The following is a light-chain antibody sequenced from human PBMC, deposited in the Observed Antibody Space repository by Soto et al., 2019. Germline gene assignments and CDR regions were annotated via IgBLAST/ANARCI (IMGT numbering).Light chain of an antibody. CDR2: DAS. CDR1: QSISSW. V-gene: IGKV1-5*01. CDR3: QQYNSYSGT. Sequence: DIQMTQYPSTLSASVGDRVTITCRASQSISSWLAWYQQKPGKAPKLLIYDASSLESGVPSRFSGSGFGTEFTLTISSLQPDDFATYYCQQYNSYSGTFGQGTKVDI. J-gene: IGKJ1*01.